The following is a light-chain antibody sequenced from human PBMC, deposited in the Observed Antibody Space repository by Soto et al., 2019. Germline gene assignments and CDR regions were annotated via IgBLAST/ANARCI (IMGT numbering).Light chain of an antibody. CDR2: AAS. V-gene: IGKV3-20*01. J-gene: IGKJ5*01. CDR3: QQYAESPIT. CDR1: HLVKKNY. Sequence: EIVLTQSPGTLSLSPGEGTTLSSTASHLVKKNYLAWYQQKAGQAPRLLIYAASARATGIPDRFSGRGSGTDFTLTISRLEPEDVAVFYCQQYAESPITFGQGTRLEIK.